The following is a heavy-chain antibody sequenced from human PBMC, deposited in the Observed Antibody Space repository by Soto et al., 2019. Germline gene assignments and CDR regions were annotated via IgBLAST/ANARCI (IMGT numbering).Heavy chain of an antibody. CDR2: IKTDGSST. D-gene: IGHD5-18*01. CDR3: AKREGNTYGLFH. J-gene: IGHJ4*02. Sequence: EVQLVESGGGLVQPGGSLRLSCAASGFSFSSYWMHWVRQAPGKGLVWVSRIKTDGSSTDYADSVKGRFTISRDNAKNRLYLQMNRLRAEDTAVYYCAKREGNTYGLFHWGQGTLVTVSS. CDR1: GFSFSSYW. V-gene: IGHV3-74*01.